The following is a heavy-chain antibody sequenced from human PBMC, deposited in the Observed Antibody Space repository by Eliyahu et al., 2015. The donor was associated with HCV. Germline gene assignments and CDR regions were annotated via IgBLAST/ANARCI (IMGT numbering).Heavy chain of an antibody. D-gene: IGHD5-18*01. V-gene: IGHV3-21*01. CDR2: ISSSSSYI. CDR3: AREEEGYSYGYGAFDV. Sequence: EVHLVESGGGLVKPGGSLRXXXTAXGFXFXXYSMNWVRQAPGKGLEWVALISSSSSYIYYGDSVKDRFIISRDNAKNSLYLQMNSLRPEDTGVYYCAREEEGYSYGYGAFDVWGHGTTVTVSS. CDR1: GFXFXXYS. J-gene: IGHJ3*01.